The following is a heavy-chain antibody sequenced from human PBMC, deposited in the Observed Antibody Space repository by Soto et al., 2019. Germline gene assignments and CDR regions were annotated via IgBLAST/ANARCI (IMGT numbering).Heavy chain of an antibody. J-gene: IGHJ3*02. CDR3: TTVIHVYYDSRGGTDAFDI. D-gene: IGHD3-22*01. CDR2: IKSKTDGGTT. CDR1: GFIVNSNN. V-gene: IGHV3-15*07. Sequence: PGGSLRLSCAASGFIVNSNNMVWVRQAPGKGLEWVGRIKSKTDGGTTDYAAPVKGRFTISRDDSKNTLYLQMNSLKTEDTAVYYCTTVIHVYYDSRGGTDAFDIWGQGTMVTVSS.